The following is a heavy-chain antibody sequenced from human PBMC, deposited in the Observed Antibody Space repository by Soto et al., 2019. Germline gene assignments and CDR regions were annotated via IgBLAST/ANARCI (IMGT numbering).Heavy chain of an antibody. CDR2: IFYSGTT. V-gene: IGHV4-31*03. CDR1: GVSINSGDYY. D-gene: IGHD3-10*01. Sequence: QVQLQESGPGLVKPSQTLSLNCSVSGVSINSGDYYWSSIRQHAGQGLEWIGYIFYSGTTFYNPSLKSRVTISIDASKNQFSLEMSSVTAANTAVYYCAKVRGQAFDIRGQGTMVTVSS. CDR3: AKVRGQAFDI. J-gene: IGHJ3*02.